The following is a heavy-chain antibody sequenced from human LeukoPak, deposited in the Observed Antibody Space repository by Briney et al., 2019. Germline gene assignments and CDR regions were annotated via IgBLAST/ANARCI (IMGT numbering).Heavy chain of an antibody. Sequence: GGSLRLSCAASGFTFSSYAMSWVRQTPGKGLEWVSAIGGSGDYTYYADSVKGRFTISRDNSKNTLYLQMNSLRAEDTAVYYCAKESGYSYGYCGYWGQGTLVTVSS. CDR2: IGGSGDYT. CDR3: AKESGYSYGYCGY. V-gene: IGHV3-23*01. CDR1: GFTFSSYA. J-gene: IGHJ4*02. D-gene: IGHD5-18*01.